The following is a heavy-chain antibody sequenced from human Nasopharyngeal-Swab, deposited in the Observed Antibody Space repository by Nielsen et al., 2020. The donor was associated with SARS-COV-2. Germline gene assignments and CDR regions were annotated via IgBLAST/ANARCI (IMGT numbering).Heavy chain of an antibody. V-gene: IGHV4-39*07. J-gene: IGHJ6*02. D-gene: IGHD2-2*01. CDR3: ARDMARYCSSTSCYAPGAYYYYGMDV. CDR1: GGSISSSSYY. CDR2: IYYSGST. Sequence: GSLRLSWTVSGGSISSSSYYWGWIRQPPGKGLEWIGSIYYSGSTNYNPSLKSRVTISVDTSKNQFSLKLSSVTAADTAVYYCARDMARYCSSTSCYAPGAYYYYGMDVWGQGTTVTVSS.